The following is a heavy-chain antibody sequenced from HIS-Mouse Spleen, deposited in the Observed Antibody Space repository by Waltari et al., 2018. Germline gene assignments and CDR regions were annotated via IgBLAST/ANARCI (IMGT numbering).Heavy chain of an antibody. V-gene: IGHV4-4*07. CDR2: IYTLGST. Sequence: QVQLQESGPGLVKPPETLSLTCTGAGGPISSYYRRWMRQPAGKGLEWIGRIYTLGSTNYNPSLQSRVTMSVDTSKNQFSLKLSSVTAADTAVYYCARDNSAGPGDAFDIWGQGTMVTVSS. D-gene: IGHD2-21*01. J-gene: IGHJ3*02. CDR1: GGPISSYY. CDR3: ARDNSAGPGDAFDI.